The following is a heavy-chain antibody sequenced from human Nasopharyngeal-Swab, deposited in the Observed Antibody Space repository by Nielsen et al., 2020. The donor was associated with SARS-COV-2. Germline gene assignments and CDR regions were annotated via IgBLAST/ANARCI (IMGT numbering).Heavy chain of an antibody. V-gene: IGHV3-30*07. CDR2: ISYAGSNK. Sequence: SRAASGFTFSSYAMHWVRHAPGKGREWVAVISYAGSNKYYADSAKGRFTNPRDNSKNTLFLQMNSLRAEDTAVYYCAREPSFYSSGWGYYFDYWGQGTLVTVSS. CDR1: GFTFSSYA. CDR3: AREPSFYSSGWGYYFDY. J-gene: IGHJ4*02. D-gene: IGHD6-19*01.